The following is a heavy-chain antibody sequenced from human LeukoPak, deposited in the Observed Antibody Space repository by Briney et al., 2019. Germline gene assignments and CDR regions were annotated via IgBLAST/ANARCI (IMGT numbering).Heavy chain of an antibody. V-gene: IGHV4-59*02. CDR2: VSHSGNT. CDR1: GGSVSTYY. CDR3: ARAGSGWPFDY. J-gene: IGHJ4*02. D-gene: IGHD6-19*01. Sequence: SETLSLTCTVSGGSVSTYYWSWIRQPPGKELEWIGYVSHSGNTNCNPSLESRLTMSLDTSKNHFSLRLSSVNAADTAVYYCARAGSGWPFDYWGQGSLVTVSS.